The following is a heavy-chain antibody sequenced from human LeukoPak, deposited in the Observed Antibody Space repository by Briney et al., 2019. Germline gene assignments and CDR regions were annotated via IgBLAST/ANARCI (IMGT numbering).Heavy chain of an antibody. D-gene: IGHD6-25*01. CDR1: GGSFSGYY. CDR3: GTTEHDSGDY. CDR2: INHSGST. V-gene: IGHV4-34*01. J-gene: IGHJ4*02. Sequence: SETLSLTCAVYGGSFSGYYWGWIRQPPGKGLEWIGEINHSGSTNYNPSLKSRVTISVDTSKNQFSLKLSSVTAADTAVYFCGTTEHDSGDYWGQGTLVTVSS.